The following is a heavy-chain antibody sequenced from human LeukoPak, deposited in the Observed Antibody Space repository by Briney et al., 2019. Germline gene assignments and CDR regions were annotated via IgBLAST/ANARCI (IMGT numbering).Heavy chain of an antibody. D-gene: IGHD3-22*01. CDR3: ARDPTAYYDSSGYYLNTIDF. Sequence: GGSLRLSCAASGFTFSSYGMHWARQAPGKGLEWVAVIWYDGSRKYYGESVKGRFTISRDNSKNTLYLQMNSLRAEDTAVYYCARDPTAYYDSSGYYLNTIDFWGQGTLVTVSS. V-gene: IGHV3-33*01. J-gene: IGHJ4*02. CDR2: IWYDGSRK. CDR1: GFTFSSYG.